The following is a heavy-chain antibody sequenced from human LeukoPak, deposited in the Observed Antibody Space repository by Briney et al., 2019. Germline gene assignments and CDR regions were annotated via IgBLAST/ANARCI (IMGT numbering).Heavy chain of an antibody. V-gene: IGHV4-39*07. J-gene: IGHJ5*02. CDR3: ATYCSSTSCLDWFDP. CDR2: IYYSGST. Sequence: PSETLSLTCTVSGGSISSSSYYWGWIRQPPGKGLEWFGSIYYSGSTYYNPSLQSPVTISVHRSKNQLSLTPSSVTAADTAVYYCATYCSSTSCLDWFDPWGQGTLVTVSS. CDR1: GGSISSSSYY. D-gene: IGHD2-2*01.